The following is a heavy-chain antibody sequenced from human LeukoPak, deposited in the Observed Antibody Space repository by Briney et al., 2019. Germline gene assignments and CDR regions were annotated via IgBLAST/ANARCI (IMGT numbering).Heavy chain of an antibody. V-gene: IGHV3-11*01. CDR2: ISSSGSTI. D-gene: IGHD6-19*01. Sequence: PGGSLRLSCAASGFTFSDYYMSWIRQAPGKGLEWVSYISSSGSTIYYAGSVKGRFTISRDNAKNSLYLQMNSLRAEDTAVYYYARDSSGYSSGWYYYYYGMDVWGQGTTVTVSS. J-gene: IGHJ6*02. CDR1: GFTFSDYY. CDR3: ARDSSGYSSGWYYYYYGMDV.